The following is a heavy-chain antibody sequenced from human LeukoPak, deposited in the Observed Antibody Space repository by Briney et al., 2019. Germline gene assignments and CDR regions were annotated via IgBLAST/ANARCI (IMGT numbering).Heavy chain of an antibody. CDR3: VRGSLASGVVVYYYYYLDV. V-gene: IGHV3-30-3*01. CDR2: ISYDGSNK. D-gene: IGHD3-3*01. Sequence: GGSLRLSCAASGFTFSSYAMHWVRQAPGKGLEWVAVISYDGSNKYYADSVKGRFTISRDNSKNSLYLQMNSLRAEDTAVYYCVRGSLASGVVVYYYYYLDVWGKGTTVTVSS. CDR1: GFTFSSYA. J-gene: IGHJ6*03.